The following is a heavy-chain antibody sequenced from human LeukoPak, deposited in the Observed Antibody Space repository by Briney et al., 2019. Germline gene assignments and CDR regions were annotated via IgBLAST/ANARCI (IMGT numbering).Heavy chain of an antibody. J-gene: IGHJ4*02. CDR3: ARLGSYNSLDY. CDR2: IYYSGST. V-gene: IGHV4-59*01. D-gene: IGHD1-26*01. CDR1: GGSISSYY. Sequence: PSETLSLTCTVSGGSISSYYWSWIRQPPGKGLEWIGYIYYSGSTNYNPSLKSRVTISIDTSKNKFSLKLSSVTAADTAVYYCARLGSYNSLDYWGQGTLVTVSS.